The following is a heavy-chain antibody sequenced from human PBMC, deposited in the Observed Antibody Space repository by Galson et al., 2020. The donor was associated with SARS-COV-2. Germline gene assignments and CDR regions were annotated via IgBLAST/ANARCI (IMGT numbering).Heavy chain of an antibody. J-gene: IGHJ4*02. CDR1: GFTFNTYG. CDR2: ISYDGSKK. Sequence: TGGSLRLSCAASGFTFNTYGMHWVRQPPGRGLEWVAFISYDGSKKYYADSVKGRFTISRDNSKNILFLQMNSLRGEDTAVYYCAEEPYLVYSYGPFDFWGQGTLVTVSS. D-gene: IGHD5-18*01. V-gene: IGHV3-30*18. CDR3: AEEPYLVYSYGPFDF.